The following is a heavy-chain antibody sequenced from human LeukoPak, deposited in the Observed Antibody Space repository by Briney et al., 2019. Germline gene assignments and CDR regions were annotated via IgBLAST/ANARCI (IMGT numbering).Heavy chain of an antibody. Sequence: GGPLRLSCAASTFFFSNYEMNWVRKAPGQGLEWVSYISPTGYTIYYADSVKGRFTISRDSAKNSLYLQMCSLRAEDTAVYYCARVGYHGSGSFDYWGQGTLVTVSP. CDR1: TFFFSNYE. V-gene: IGHV3-48*03. J-gene: IGHJ4*02. CDR2: ISPTGYTI. D-gene: IGHD3-10*01. CDR3: ARVGYHGSGSFDY.